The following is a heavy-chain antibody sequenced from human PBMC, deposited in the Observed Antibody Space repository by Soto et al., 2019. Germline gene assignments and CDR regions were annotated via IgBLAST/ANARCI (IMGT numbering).Heavy chain of an antibody. Sequence: SETLSLTCTVSGGSISSGGYYWNWIRQHPGKGLEWIGYIYYSGSTYYNPSLKSRVTISADTSETQFSLKLDSVSAADTAVYYCARGPSGDKVDSWGQGTLVTVSS. V-gene: IGHV4-30-4*08. CDR2: IYYSGST. CDR3: ARGPSGDKVDS. D-gene: IGHD7-27*01. CDR1: GGSISSGGYY. J-gene: IGHJ4*02.